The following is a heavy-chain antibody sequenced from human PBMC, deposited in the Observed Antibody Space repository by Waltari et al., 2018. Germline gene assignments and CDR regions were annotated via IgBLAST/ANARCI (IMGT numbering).Heavy chain of an antibody. Sequence: EVQLVESGGGLVQPGGSLRLSCAASGFTFSSYWMTWVRQAPGKGLEGVANIKQDGSEKSYVDSVKGRFTSSRDNAKNALYLQMNSLRAEDTAVYYCARVDYGDNGAGYWGQGTLVTVSS. CDR2: IKQDGSEK. CDR3: ARVDYGDNGAGY. V-gene: IGHV3-7*01. D-gene: IGHD4-17*01. J-gene: IGHJ4*02. CDR1: GFTFSSYW.